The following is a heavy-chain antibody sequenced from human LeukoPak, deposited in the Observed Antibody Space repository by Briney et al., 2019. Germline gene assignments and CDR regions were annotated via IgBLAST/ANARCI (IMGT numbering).Heavy chain of an antibody. CDR1: GFTFSTYN. Sequence: GGSLRLSCAASGFTFSTYNMNWVRQAPGKGLEWVSSISSSSNYIYYADSVKGRFTISRDNAKNSLYLQMNSLRVEDTDVYYCARDVGASAPDAFDIWGQGIMVTVSS. J-gene: IGHJ3*02. CDR3: ARDVGASAPDAFDI. D-gene: IGHD1-26*01. CDR2: ISSSSNYI. V-gene: IGHV3-21*01.